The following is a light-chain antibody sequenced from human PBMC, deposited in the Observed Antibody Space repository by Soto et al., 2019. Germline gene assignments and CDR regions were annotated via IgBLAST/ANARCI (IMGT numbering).Light chain of an antibody. Sequence: QSALTQPASVSGSPGQSITISCTGTSSDVGDYPYVSWYQQHPDKVPKLIIYEVTNRPSGVSGRFSGSKSENTASLTISGLQAEDEADYYCSSYSRTNTLVFGSGTKLTVL. CDR1: SSDVGDYPY. V-gene: IGLV2-14*01. J-gene: IGLJ1*01. CDR3: SSYSRTNTLV. CDR2: EVT.